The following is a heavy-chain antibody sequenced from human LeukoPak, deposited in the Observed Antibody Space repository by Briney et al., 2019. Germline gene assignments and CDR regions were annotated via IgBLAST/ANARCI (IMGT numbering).Heavy chain of an antibody. V-gene: IGHV1-69*05. J-gene: IGHJ6*03. CDR1: GGTFSSYA. D-gene: IGHD3-10*01. CDR3: ARAGGIAESYMVRGVQYYYYYMDV. CDR2: IIPIFGTA. Sequence: GSSVKVSCKASGGTFSSYAISWVRQAPGQGLEWMGGIIPIFGTANYAQKFQGRVTMTRDTSTSTVYMELSSLRSEDTAVYYCARAGGIAESYMVRGVQYYYYYMDVWGKGTTVTISS.